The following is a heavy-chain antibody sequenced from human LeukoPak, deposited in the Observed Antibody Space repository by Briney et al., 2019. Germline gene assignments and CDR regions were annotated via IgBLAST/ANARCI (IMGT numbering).Heavy chain of an antibody. V-gene: IGHV3-21*01. CDR2: ISSSSSYI. CDR1: GFTFSSYS. Sequence: GGSLRLSCAASGFTFSSYSMNWVRQAPGKGLEWVSSISSSSSYIYYADSVKGRFTISRDNAKNSLYLQMNSLRAEDTAVYYCARVAYCGGDCYSHHWGQGTLVTVSS. J-gene: IGHJ5*02. CDR3: ARVAYCGGDCYSHH. D-gene: IGHD2-21*02.